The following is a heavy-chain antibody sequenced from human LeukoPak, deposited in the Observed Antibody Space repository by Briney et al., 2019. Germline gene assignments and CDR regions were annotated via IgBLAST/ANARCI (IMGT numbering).Heavy chain of an antibody. J-gene: IGHJ4*02. CDR1: GFTFRTHW. CDR3: ARDQYDSWSRRGNFDS. D-gene: IGHD3-3*01. CDR2: KKQDGSEK. V-gene: IGHV3-7*03. Sequence: PGGSLRLSCAASGFTFRTHWKSWVHQAPGKGLERMPNKKQDGSEKNYVDSVKGRFTISRDNTKNSLYLQMNSLRAEDTAVFYCARDQYDSWSRRGNFDSWGQGTLVIVSS.